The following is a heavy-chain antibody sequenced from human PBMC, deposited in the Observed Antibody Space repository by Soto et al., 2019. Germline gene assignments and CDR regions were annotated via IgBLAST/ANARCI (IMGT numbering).Heavy chain of an antibody. Sequence: VPLVQSGAEMKKPGSSVKISCKASGGALGSYVITWVRQVPGQGLEWMGGIIPVFGTPNYAQKFQGRVTISVDASTNTAYMELTRVRSEDTAVYFCARAGSCRSSSCLYYGMDVWGQGTTVAVSS. CDR3: ARAGSCRSSSCLYYGMDV. CDR1: GGALGSYV. V-gene: IGHV1-69*01. J-gene: IGHJ6*02. D-gene: IGHD2-2*01. CDR2: IIPVFGTP.